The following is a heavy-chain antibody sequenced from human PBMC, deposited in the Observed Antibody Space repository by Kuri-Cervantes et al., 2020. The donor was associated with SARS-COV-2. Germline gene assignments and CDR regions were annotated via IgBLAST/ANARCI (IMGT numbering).Heavy chain of an antibody. CDR3: ASMYYDFWSGYPFDY. CDR2: INHSGST. V-gene: IGHV4-34*01. D-gene: IGHD3-3*01. J-gene: IGHJ4*02. Sequence: GSLRLSCAVYGGSFSGYYWSWIRQPPGKGLEWIGEINHSGSTYYNPSLKSRVTISVDTSKNQFTLKLSSVTAADTAVYYCASMYYDFWSGYPFDYWGQGTLVTVSS. CDR1: GGSFSGYY.